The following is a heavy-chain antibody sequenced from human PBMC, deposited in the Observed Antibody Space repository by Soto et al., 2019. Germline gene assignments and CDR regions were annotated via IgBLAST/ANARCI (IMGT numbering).Heavy chain of an antibody. J-gene: IGHJ6*02. Sequence: EVQLVESGGGLVQRGGSLRLSCAASGLTFSSYSMNWVRQAPGKGLEWVSYISSSSSTIYYADSVKGRFTISRENAKSSRYLQMNSLRAEDTGVYYCAVGEASRYYYYGMDVWGQGTTVTVSS. CDR2: ISSSSSTI. CDR3: AVGEASRYYYYGMDV. V-gene: IGHV3-48*01. D-gene: IGHD2-21*01. CDR1: GLTFSSYS.